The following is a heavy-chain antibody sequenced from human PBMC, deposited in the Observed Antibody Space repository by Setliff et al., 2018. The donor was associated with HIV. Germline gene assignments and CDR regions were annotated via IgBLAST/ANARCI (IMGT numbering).Heavy chain of an antibody. D-gene: IGHD1-7*01. J-gene: IGHJ4*02. CDR3: TRGGPFYNWNYTFDY. CDR1: GGSFSGYY. V-gene: IGHV4-34*01. CDR2: INHSGST. Sequence: SETLSLTCAVYGGSFSGYYWSWIRQPPGKGLEWIGEINHSGSTNYNPSLKSRVTISVDTSKNQFSLEVSSVTAADTAVYYCTRGGPFYNWNYTFDYWGQGTQVTVSS.